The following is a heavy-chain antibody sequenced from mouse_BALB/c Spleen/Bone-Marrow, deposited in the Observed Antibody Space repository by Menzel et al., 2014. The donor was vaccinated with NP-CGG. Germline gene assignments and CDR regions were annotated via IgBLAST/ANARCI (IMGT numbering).Heavy chain of an antibody. J-gene: IGHJ3*01. CDR2: ISSGGST. Sequence: EVKLVESGGGLVKPGGSLKLSCAASGFTFSSYAVSWVRQTPEKRLEWVASISSGGSTYYPDSVKGRFTISRDNARNILYLQMSSLRSEDTAMYYCARGGGYDYGSWFAYWGQGTLVTVSA. CDR3: ARGGGYDYGSWFAY. CDR1: GFTFSSYA. D-gene: IGHD2-4*01. V-gene: IGHV5-6-5*01.